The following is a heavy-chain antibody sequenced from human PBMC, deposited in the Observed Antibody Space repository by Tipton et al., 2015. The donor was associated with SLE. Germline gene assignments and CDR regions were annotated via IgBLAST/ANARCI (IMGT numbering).Heavy chain of an antibody. CDR1: GGPLSITSQY. CDR3: ARGGGGAFDM. D-gene: IGHD3-16*01. V-gene: IGHV4-61*01. Sequence: TLSLTCTVSGGPLSITSQYWIWIRQPPGKGLEWIGYIYYSGSTNYNRSLKSRVTISVDTSKNQFSLKLSSVTAADTAVYYCARGGGGAFDMWGQGTMVTVSS. CDR2: IYYSGST. J-gene: IGHJ3*02.